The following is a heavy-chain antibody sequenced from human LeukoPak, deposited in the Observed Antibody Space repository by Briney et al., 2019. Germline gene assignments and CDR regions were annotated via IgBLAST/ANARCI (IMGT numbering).Heavy chain of an antibody. CDR3: AKGPSPSRITMILDGI. V-gene: IGHV3-30-3*01. J-gene: IGHJ3*02. Sequence: PGKSLRLSCAASGFTFSSYVMHWVRQAPGKGLEWVAIISSDGSDKRYADSVKGRFTISRDNSQNTLYLQMNSLRTEDTAVFYCAKGPSPSRITMILDGIWGQGTMVTVSS. CDR1: GFTFSSYV. CDR2: ISSDGSDK. D-gene: IGHD3-22*01.